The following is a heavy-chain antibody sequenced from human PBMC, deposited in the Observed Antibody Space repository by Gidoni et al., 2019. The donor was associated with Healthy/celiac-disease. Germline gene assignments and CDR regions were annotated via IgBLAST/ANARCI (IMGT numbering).Heavy chain of an antibody. CDR2: ISGSGGST. J-gene: IGHJ4*02. V-gene: IGHV3-23*01. CDR3: AKDFSMGIGYCSGGSCYSEYYFDY. Sequence: EVQLLESGGGLVKPGGSLRLSCAASGFTFRIYAMSWVRQAPGKGLEWVSAISGSGGSTYYADSVKGRFTISRDNSKNTLYLQMNSLRAEDTAVYYCAKDFSMGIGYCSGGSCYSEYYFDYWGQGTLVTVSS. CDR1: GFTFRIYA. D-gene: IGHD2-15*01.